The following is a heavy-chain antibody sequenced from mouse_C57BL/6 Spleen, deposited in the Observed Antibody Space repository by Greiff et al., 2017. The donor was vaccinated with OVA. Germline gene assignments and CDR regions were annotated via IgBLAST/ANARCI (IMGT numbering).Heavy chain of an antibody. D-gene: IGHD1-3*01. Sequence: VHLVESGAELVRPGTSVKMSCKASGYTFTNYWIGWAKQRPGHGLEWIGDIYPGGGYTNYNEKFKGKATLTADKSSSTAYMQFSSLTSEDSAIYYCARRLNYAMDYWGQGTSVTVSS. J-gene: IGHJ4*01. V-gene: IGHV1-63*01. CDR3: ARRLNYAMDY. CDR1: GYTFTNYW. CDR2: IYPGGGYT.